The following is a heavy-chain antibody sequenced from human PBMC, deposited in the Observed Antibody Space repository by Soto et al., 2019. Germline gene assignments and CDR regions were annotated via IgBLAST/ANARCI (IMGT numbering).Heavy chain of an antibody. D-gene: IGHD3-10*01. J-gene: IGHJ4*02. CDR3: AREIWFGELHGSIDY. CDR2: INHSGST. Sequence: SETLSLTCAVYGGAFSGYYWSWIRQPPGKGLEWIGEINHSGSTNYNPSLKSRVTISVDTSKNQFSLKLSSVTAEDTAVYYCAREIWFGELHGSIDYWGQGTLVTVSS. CDR1: GGAFSGYY. V-gene: IGHV4-34*01.